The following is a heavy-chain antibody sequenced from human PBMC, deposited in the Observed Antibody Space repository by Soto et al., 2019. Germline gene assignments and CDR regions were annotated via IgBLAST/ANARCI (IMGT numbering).Heavy chain of an antibody. V-gene: IGHV3-48*02. CDR2: ISSSSSTI. J-gene: IGHJ5*02. D-gene: IGHD3-3*01. CDR1: GFTFSSNS. CDR3: ASVIWSGHLTSDL. Sequence: EVQVVESGGGLVQPGGSLRLSCASSGFTFSSNSMKWVRQAPGKGLEWISYISSSSSTIYADSVKGRFTISRDNAKSSLYLQMNSLRDEDTAVYYCASVIWSGHLTSDLWGQGTLVTVSS.